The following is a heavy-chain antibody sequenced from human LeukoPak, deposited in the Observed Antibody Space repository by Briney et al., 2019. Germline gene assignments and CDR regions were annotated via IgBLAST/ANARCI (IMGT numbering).Heavy chain of an antibody. CDR1: GFTFRSFY. J-gene: IGHJ3*02. D-gene: IGHD2-15*01. CDR2: ISYDGSNK. Sequence: GGSLRLSCAASGFTFRSFYMSWVRQAPGKGLEWVAVISYDGSNKYYADSVKGRFTVSRDNSKNTLYLQMNSLRAEDTAVYYCARGTAPVVVVREDAFDMWGQGTMVTVSS. CDR3: ARGTAPVVVVREDAFDM. V-gene: IGHV3-30*04.